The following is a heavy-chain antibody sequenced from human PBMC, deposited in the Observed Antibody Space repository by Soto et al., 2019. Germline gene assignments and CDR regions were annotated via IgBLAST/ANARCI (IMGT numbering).Heavy chain of an antibody. CDR3: AHSFRFLEWLSDYFDY. CDR1: GFSLSTSGVG. V-gene: IGHV2-5*02. D-gene: IGHD3-3*01. CDR2: IYWDDDK. Sequence: QITLKESGPTLVKPTQTLTLTCTFSGFSLSTSGVGVGWIRQPPGKALEWLALIYWDDDKRYSPSLKSRLTIPKDTSKNQVVLTMTNMDPVDTATYYCAHSFRFLEWLSDYFDYWGQGTLVTVSS. J-gene: IGHJ4*02.